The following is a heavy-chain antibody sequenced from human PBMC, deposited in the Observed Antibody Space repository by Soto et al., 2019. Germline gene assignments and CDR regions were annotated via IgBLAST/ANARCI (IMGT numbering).Heavy chain of an antibody. Sequence: EVQLLESGGGLVQPGGSLRLSCVVSGFTFSSYAMSWVRQAPGKGLEWVSGISGTSGSTYYADSVKGRFTISRDNSKNTLYLQMNSLRAEDTAVYYCAKEERRGYSYGVALHHWGQGTLVTVSS. J-gene: IGHJ4*02. CDR2: ISGTSGST. V-gene: IGHV3-23*01. CDR3: AKEERRGYSYGVALHH. CDR1: GFTFSSYA. D-gene: IGHD5-18*01.